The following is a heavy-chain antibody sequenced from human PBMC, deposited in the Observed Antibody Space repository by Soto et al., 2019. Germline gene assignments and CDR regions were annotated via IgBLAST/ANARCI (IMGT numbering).Heavy chain of an antibody. CDR2: ISSSSSYI. D-gene: IGHD3-16*01. Sequence: VGSLRLSCAASGFTFSSYSMNWVRQAPGKGLEWVSSISSSSSYIYYADSVKGRFTISRDNAKNSLYLQMNSLRAEDTAVYYCARVGDGERSGYYYGMDVWGQGTTVTVSS. CDR3: ARVGDGERSGYYYGMDV. CDR1: GFTFSSYS. J-gene: IGHJ6*02. V-gene: IGHV3-21*01.